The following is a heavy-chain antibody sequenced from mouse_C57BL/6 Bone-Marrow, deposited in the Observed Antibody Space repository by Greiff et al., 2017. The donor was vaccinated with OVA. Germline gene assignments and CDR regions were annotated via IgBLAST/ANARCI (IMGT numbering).Heavy chain of an antibody. CDR3: ARPVYDGYSFAY. CDR1: GFTFSSYG. D-gene: IGHD2-3*01. Sequence: DVKLVESGGDLVKPGGSLKLSCAASGFTFSSYGMSWVRQTPDKRLEWVATISSGGSYTYYPDSVKGRFTISRDNAKNTLYLQMSSLKSEDTAMYYCARPVYDGYSFAYWGQGTLVTVSA. V-gene: IGHV5-6*02. CDR2: ISSGGSYT. J-gene: IGHJ3*01.